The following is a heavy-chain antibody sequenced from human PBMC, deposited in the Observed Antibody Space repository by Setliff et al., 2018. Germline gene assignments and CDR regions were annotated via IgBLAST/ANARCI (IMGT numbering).Heavy chain of an antibody. V-gene: IGHV4-59*08. D-gene: IGHD3-16*01. Sequence: SETLSLTCTVSGGSISSYYWSWIRQPPGKGLEWIGYIYYSGSTNYNPSLKSRVTISVDTSRNQFYLKVDSVTAADTAVYYCARQYYNYIWGSSDYYYYMDVWGKGTTVTVSS. CDR3: ARQYYNYIWGSSDYYYYMDV. CDR2: IYYSGST. CDR1: GGSISSYY. J-gene: IGHJ6*03.